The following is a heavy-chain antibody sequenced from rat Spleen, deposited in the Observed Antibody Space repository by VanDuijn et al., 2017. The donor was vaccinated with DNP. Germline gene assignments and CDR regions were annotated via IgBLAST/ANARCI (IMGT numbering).Heavy chain of an antibody. D-gene: IGHD1-5*01. CDR1: GFTFTNYW. J-gene: IGHJ3*01. Sequence: EVHLVESGGDLVQPGRSLKLSCVASGFTFTNYWMTWIRQVPGKGLEWVVSISSGGDTTYYPDSVKGRFTISRNNAKNTLYLQMDSLRSEETATYYCARQGQLGFAYWGQGTLVTVSS. V-gene: IGHV5-31*01. CDR3: ARQGQLGFAY. CDR2: ISSGGDTT.